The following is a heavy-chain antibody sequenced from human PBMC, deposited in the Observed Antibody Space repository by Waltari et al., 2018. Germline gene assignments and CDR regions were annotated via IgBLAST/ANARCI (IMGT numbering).Heavy chain of an antibody. D-gene: IGHD3-9*01. CDR1: GYTLTELS. CDR3: ATVDIGGLVIPNYYGMDV. V-gene: IGHV1-24*01. Sequence: QVQLVQSGAEVKKPGASVKVSCKVSGYTLTELSMHWVRQAPGKGLEWMGGFDPEDGETIYAQKFQGRVTMTEDTSTDTAYMELSSLRSEDTAVYYCATVDIGGLVIPNYYGMDVWGQGTTVTVSS. CDR2: FDPEDGET. J-gene: IGHJ6*02.